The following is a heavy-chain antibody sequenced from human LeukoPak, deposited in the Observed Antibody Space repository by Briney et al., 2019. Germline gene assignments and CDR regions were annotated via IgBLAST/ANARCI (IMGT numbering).Heavy chain of an antibody. D-gene: IGHD3-22*01. J-gene: IGHJ4*02. Sequence: ASVKVSCKASGYTFTSYYIHWVRQAPGQGLEWMGIINPRSSSTTYAQKFQGRVTMTRDTSTSTVYMEVRSLRSEDAAVYYCARPRVENDYDSSGSFDSWGQGTLVIVSS. CDR2: INPRSSST. CDR1: GYTFTSYY. CDR3: ARPRVENDYDSSGSFDS. V-gene: IGHV1-46*01.